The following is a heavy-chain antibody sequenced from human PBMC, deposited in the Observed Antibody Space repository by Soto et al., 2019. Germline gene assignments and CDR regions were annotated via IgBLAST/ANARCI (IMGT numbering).Heavy chain of an antibody. CDR2: VHDSGST. D-gene: IGHD1-20*01. Sequence: SETLSLTCSVSGDAISNYYWSWIRQTPGKGLEWIGCVHDSGSTDYNPSLKGRVTMSLHTSKSQFSLNLSSVTAADSATYYCARGTRALITSFFAYWGQGSQV. J-gene: IGHJ4*02. CDR1: GDAISNYY. CDR3: ARGTRALITSFFAY. V-gene: IGHV4-59*01.